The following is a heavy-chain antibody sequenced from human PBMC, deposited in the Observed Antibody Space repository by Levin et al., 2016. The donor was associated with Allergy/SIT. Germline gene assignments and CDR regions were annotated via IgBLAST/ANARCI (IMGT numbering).Heavy chain of an antibody. Sequence: GESLKISCAASGFTFSSYWMSWVRQAPGKGLEWVANIKQDGSEKYYVDSVKGRFTISRDNAKNSLYLQMNSLRAEDTAVYYCARAGFMAMVIYYYYYMDVWGKGTTVTVSS. CDR1: GFTFSSYW. CDR2: IKQDGSEK. V-gene: IGHV3-7*01. D-gene: IGHD5-18*01. CDR3: ARAGFMAMVIYYYYYMDV. J-gene: IGHJ6*03.